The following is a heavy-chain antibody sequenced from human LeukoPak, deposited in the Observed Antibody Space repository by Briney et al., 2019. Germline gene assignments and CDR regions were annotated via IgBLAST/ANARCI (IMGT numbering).Heavy chain of an antibody. Sequence: GGSLRLSCTASGFTFGDYAMSWFRQAPGKGLEWVGSIRSKAYGGTTEYAASVKGRFTISRDDSKSIAYLQMNSPKTEDTAVYYCTRYYDFWSGDTGNDYWGQGTLVTVSS. V-gene: IGHV3-49*03. CDR2: IRSKAYGGTT. CDR1: GFTFGDYA. D-gene: IGHD3-3*01. J-gene: IGHJ4*02. CDR3: TRYYDFWSGDTGNDY.